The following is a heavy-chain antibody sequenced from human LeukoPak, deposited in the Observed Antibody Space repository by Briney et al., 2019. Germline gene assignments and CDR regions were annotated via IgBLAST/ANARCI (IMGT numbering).Heavy chain of an antibody. CDR3: ARGGTAVIAPYAFDI. J-gene: IGHJ3*02. D-gene: IGHD4-23*01. CDR2: IYYSGST. V-gene: IGHV4-59*01. CDR1: GGSISSYY. Sequence: SETLSLTCTVSGGSISSYYWSWIRKPPRQGMGLIGYIYYSGSTNCNPTVTSRVPMSVDASKNKFYLKLSSLTAADTAVYYCARGGTAVIAPYAFDIWGQGTMVTVSS.